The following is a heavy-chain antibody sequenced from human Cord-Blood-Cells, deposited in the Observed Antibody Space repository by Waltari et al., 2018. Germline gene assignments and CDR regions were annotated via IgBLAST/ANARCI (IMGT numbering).Heavy chain of an antibody. Sequence: QVQLQQWGAGLLKPSETLSLTCAVYGGSFSGYYWSWNRQPPGKGLEWIGEINHSGSTHFNPALKMRVTLSVDTSKNQFSLELSSVTAADTAVYYCATPGSYDSSGYYYNAFDIWGQGTMVTVSS. CDR1: GGSFSGYY. CDR2: INHSGST. V-gene: IGHV4-34*01. CDR3: ATPGSYDSSGYYYNAFDI. J-gene: IGHJ3*02. D-gene: IGHD3-22*01.